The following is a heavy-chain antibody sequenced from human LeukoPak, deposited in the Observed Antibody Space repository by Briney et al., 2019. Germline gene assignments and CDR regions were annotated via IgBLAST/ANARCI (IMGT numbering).Heavy chain of an antibody. Sequence: EPSETLSVTCTVSGGSISSNSHFWDWIRQSPGKGLEWIGTIYYSGSTYYSPSLKSRVTMSVDTSKNQFSLKLSSVTAPDTAVYYCARHLEYISSWKGYYFDYWGQGTLVTVSS. CDR3: ARHLEYISSWKGYYFDY. J-gene: IGHJ4*02. D-gene: IGHD6-13*01. CDR2: IYYSGST. CDR1: GGSISSNSHF. V-gene: IGHV4-39*01.